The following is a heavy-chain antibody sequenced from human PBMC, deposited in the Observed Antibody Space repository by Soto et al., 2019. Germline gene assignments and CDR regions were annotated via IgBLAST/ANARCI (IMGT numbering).Heavy chain of an antibody. CDR1: GDSISTVDYF. J-gene: IGHJ5*01. CDR2: IYKSTTT. Sequence: SETLSLTCSVSGDSISTVDYFWSWIRQPPGQALEYIGYIYKSTTTYYNPSFESRVAISLDTSKSQFSLTVTSVTAADTAVYFCARGRYCLTGRCFPNWFDSWGQGTLVTVSS. CDR3: ARGRYCLTGRCFPNWFDS. D-gene: IGHD2-15*01. V-gene: IGHV4-30-4*01.